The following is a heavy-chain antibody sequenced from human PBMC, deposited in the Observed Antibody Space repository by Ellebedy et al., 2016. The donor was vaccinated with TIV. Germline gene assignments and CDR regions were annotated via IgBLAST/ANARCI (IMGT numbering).Heavy chain of an antibody. D-gene: IGHD3-10*01. CDR3: ASYQTGYGSGWVDV. CDR1: GGSSIRTSYY. V-gene: IGHV4-39*01. Sequence: MPSETLSLTCPVSGGSSIRTSYYWGWIRQPPGRGLEWIGTIDYSGSTYYNPSLKSRVTMSVDPSKKQLSLKLSSVTAADTAVYFWASYQTGYGSGWVDVWGQGTTVIVSS. CDR2: IDYSGST. J-gene: IGHJ6*02.